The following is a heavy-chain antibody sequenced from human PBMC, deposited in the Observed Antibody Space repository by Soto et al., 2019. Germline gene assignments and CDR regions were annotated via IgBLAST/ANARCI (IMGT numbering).Heavy chain of an antibody. CDR2: IKRESDGGTT. Sequence: EVQLVESGGGLVKPGGSLRLACAASGFTLRTAWMNWVRQALGKGLEWVGRIKRESDGGTTDYGVSVRGRFTISRDESQNTLYLQMNSLGTEDTAVYYCATEPYFYDSSGVDVWGQGTTVTVSS. CDR3: ATEPYFYDSSGVDV. V-gene: IGHV3-15*07. J-gene: IGHJ6*02. CDR1: GFTLRTAW.